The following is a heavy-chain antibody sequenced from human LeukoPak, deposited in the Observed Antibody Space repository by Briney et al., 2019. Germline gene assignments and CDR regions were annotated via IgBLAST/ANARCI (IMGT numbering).Heavy chain of an antibody. D-gene: IGHD2-2*02. CDR2: IKSKTDGGTT. Sequence: GGSLRLSCAASGFTFSSYGMHWVRQAPGKGLEWVGRIKSKTDGGTTDYAAPVKGRFTISRDDSKNTLYLQMNSLKTEDTAVYYCTTVCSGTSCYTPYFDYWGQGTLVTVSS. V-gene: IGHV3-15*01. CDR3: TTVCSGTSCYTPYFDY. J-gene: IGHJ4*02. CDR1: GFTFSSYG.